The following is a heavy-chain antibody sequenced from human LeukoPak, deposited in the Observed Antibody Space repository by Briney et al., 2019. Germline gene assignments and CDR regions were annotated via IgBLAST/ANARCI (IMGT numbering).Heavy chain of an antibody. V-gene: IGHV3-74*01. D-gene: IGHD6-19*01. CDR3: AKPPYSSGRRYYYYYMDV. Sequence: GGSLRLSCAASGFTFSSYWMHWVRQAPGKGLVWVSRINGDGSSTSYADSVKGRFTISRDNAENTLYLQMNSLRAEDTAVYYCAKPPYSSGRRYYYYYMDVWGKGTTVTVSS. J-gene: IGHJ6*03. CDR1: GFTFSSYW. CDR2: INGDGSST.